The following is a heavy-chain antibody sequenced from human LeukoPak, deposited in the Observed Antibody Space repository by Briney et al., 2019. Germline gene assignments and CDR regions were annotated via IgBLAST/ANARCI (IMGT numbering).Heavy chain of an antibody. V-gene: IGHV3-74*01. Sequence: GGSLRLSCVVSGFTFTNYWMQRVRQVPGKGLVWVARMNSDGTSISHADSVKGRFTISRDNAENTLYLQMNSLRPEDTALYYCARSQSGVFDVWGQGTMVIVSS. CDR3: ARSQSGVFDV. J-gene: IGHJ3*01. D-gene: IGHD2-15*01. CDR1: GFTFTNYW. CDR2: MNSDGTSI.